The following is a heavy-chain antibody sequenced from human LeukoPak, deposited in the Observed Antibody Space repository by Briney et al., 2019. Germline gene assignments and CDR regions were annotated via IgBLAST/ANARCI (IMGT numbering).Heavy chain of an antibody. V-gene: IGHV3-23*01. CDR1: GFTFGRYA. J-gene: IGHJ6*02. D-gene: IGHD1-1*01. Sequence: RVSLRLSCASSGFTFGRYARCWGRQSPGKELEWVSAISGSGGSTCYADSVKGRFTISRDNSKNTLYLQMNSLRAEDTAVYYCARTTGTTLTDYYYYGMDVWGQGTTVTVSS. CDR2: ISGSGGST. CDR3: ARTTGTTLTDYYYYGMDV.